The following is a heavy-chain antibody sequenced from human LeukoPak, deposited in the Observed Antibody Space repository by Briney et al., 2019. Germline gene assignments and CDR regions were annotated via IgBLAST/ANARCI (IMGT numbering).Heavy chain of an antibody. V-gene: IGHV1-69*13. D-gene: IGHD3-22*01. CDR3: ASGPLDYDSSGYYSEYFQH. CDR1: GGTFSSYA. CDR2: IIPIFGTA. J-gene: IGHJ1*01. Sequence: SVKVSCKASGGTFSSYATSWVRQAPGQGLEWMGGIIPIFGTANYAQKFQGRVTITADESTSTAYMELSSLRSEDTAVYYCASGPLDYDSSGYYSEYFQHWGQGTLVTVSS.